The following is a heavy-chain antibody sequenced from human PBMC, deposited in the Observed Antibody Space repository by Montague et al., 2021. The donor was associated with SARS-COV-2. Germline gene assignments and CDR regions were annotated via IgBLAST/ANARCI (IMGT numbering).Heavy chain of an antibody. CDR3: ARQGLGFCNGGSCFSTLAF. CDR1: GDSMSSDRYY. Sequence: SETLSLTSSVSGDSMSSDRYYWGWIRQPPGKGLEWITCIFSAGDTYYNPSLKSRVTISLATSKNQFSLNLDSVTAADTAVYYCARQGLGFCNGGSCFSTLAFWGHGILVTVSS. V-gene: IGHV4-39*01. J-gene: IGHJ4*01. D-gene: IGHD2-15*01. CDR2: IFSAGDT.